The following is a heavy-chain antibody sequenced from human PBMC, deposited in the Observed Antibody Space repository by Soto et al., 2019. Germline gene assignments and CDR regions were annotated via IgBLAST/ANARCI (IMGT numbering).Heavy chain of an antibody. CDR1: GYTFTSYD. Sequence: ASVKVSCKASGYTFTSYDINWVRQATGQGLEWMGWMNPNSGNTGYAQKFQGRVTMTRNTSISTAYMELSSLRSEDTAVYYCARAGRVRSKYYYYYYYMDVWGKGTTVTVSS. D-gene: IGHD2-15*01. V-gene: IGHV1-8*01. CDR3: ARAGRVRSKYYYYYYYMDV. CDR2: MNPNSGNT. J-gene: IGHJ6*03.